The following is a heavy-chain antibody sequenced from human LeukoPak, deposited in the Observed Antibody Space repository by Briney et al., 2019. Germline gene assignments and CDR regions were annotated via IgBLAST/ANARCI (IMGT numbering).Heavy chain of an antibody. V-gene: IGHV3-23*01. CDR1: GFSFSTYA. CDR3: AKDPYYYDSSGYRFDY. CDR2: ITVNDGSA. Sequence: GGSLRLSCAASGFSFSTYAMNWVRQAPGKGLEWVSAITVNDGSAHYAASVRGRFTISRDNSKNTLYLQMNSLRAEDTAVYYCAKDPYYYDSSGYRFDYWGQGTLVTVSS. D-gene: IGHD3-22*01. J-gene: IGHJ4*02.